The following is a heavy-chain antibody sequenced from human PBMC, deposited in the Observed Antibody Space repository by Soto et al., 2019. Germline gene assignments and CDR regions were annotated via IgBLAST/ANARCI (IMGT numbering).Heavy chain of an antibody. V-gene: IGHV4-39*01. CDR3: AWTFLMGDTVVSWLEP. D-gene: IGHD1-26*01. Sequence: QLQLQESGPGLVKPSETLSLTCTVSGGSIRTSSFYWGWIRQPPGKWLEWIGTIFYTGSTSYNPSVNSRVTISVEASKNQFSLDLSCVTAADTAVYYCAWTFLMGDTVVSWLEPWGRGTLVTVSS. CDR2: IFYTGST. CDR1: GGSIRTSSFY. J-gene: IGHJ5*02.